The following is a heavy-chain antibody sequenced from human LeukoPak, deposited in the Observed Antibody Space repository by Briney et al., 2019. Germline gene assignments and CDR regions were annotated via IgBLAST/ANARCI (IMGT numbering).Heavy chain of an antibody. CDR2: IKQDGSET. V-gene: IGHV3-7*01. CDR3: ARERAWDSYKKAPPFDY. D-gene: IGHD3-10*01. Sequence: GGSLRLSCAASGFIISSYWMSWVRQAPGKGLEWVANIKQDGSETYYVDSMKGRFTIFRDNAKNSLYLQMKNLRADDTAMYYWARERAWDSYKKAPPFDYCGQGPLVTVS. CDR1: GFIISSYW. J-gene: IGHJ4*02.